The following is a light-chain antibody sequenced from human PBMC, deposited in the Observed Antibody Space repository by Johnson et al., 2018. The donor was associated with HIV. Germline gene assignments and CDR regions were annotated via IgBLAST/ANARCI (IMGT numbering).Light chain of an antibody. CDR2: DTY. J-gene: IGLJ1*01. CDR1: SSNIGNNY. Sequence: QSVLTQPPSVSAAPGQKVTISCSGSSSNIGNNYVSWYQQLPGTAPKLLIYDTYKRLFEIPDRFSGSKSGTSATLGITGLQTGAEADYYYGTWDSRLNAYVFGAGAKVTVL. CDR3: GTWDSRLNAYV. V-gene: IGLV1-51*01.